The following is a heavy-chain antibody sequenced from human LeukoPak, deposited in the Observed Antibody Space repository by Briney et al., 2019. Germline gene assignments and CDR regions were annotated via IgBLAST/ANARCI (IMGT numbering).Heavy chain of an antibody. D-gene: IGHD2-21*02. CDR2: IWYDGSDK. V-gene: IGHV3-33*06. Sequence: GGSLRLSCAASGFTFSTYNMHWVRQAPGKGLEWVAVIWYDGSDKYYGDSVKGRFTISRDNSKNTLWLQVNSLRAEDTAVYYCAKDSGGGYCYLDYWGQGTLVTVSS. CDR3: AKDSGGGYCYLDY. CDR1: GFTFSTYN. J-gene: IGHJ4*02.